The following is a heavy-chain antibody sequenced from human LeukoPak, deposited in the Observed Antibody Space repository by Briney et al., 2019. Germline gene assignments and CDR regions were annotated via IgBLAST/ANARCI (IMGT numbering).Heavy chain of an antibody. CDR3: AKGSDFWSGYP. J-gene: IGHJ5*02. CDR1: GFTFSSYA. D-gene: IGHD3-3*01. V-gene: IGHV3-23*01. Sequence: GRSLRLSCAASGFTFSSYAMSWVRQAPGKGLEWVSAISGSGGSTYYADSVKGRFTISRDNSKNTLYLQMNSLRAEDTAVYYCAKGSDFWSGYPWGQGTLVTVSS. CDR2: ISGSGGST.